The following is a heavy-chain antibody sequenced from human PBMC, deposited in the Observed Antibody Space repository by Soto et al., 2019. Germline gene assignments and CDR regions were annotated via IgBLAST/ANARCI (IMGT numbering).Heavy chain of an antibody. V-gene: IGHV3-30*18. D-gene: IGHD3-16*02. CDR2: ISYDGSNK. CDR1: GFTFSSYG. CDR3: AKDRPYYDYIWGSYRPHFDY. Sequence: GGSLRLSCAASGFTFSSYGMHWARQAPGKGLEWVAVISYDGSNKYYADSVKGRFTISRDNSKNTLYLQMNSLRAEDTAMYYCAKDRPYYDYIWGSYRPHFDYWGQGTLVTVSS. J-gene: IGHJ4*02.